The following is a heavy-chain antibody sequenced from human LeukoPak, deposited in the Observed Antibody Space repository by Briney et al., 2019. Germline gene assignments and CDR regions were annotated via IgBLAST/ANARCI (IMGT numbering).Heavy chain of an antibody. D-gene: IGHD3-10*02. J-gene: IGHJ3*02. V-gene: IGHV3-23*01. Sequence: GALRLSCAASGFTFSSYGMSWVRQAPGKGLEWVSAISGSGGSTYYADSVKGRFTISRDNSKNTLYLQMNSLRAEDTAVYYCAKAIAYVPGAFDIWGQGTMVTVSS. CDR3: AKAIAYVPGAFDI. CDR2: ISGSGGST. CDR1: GFTFSSYG.